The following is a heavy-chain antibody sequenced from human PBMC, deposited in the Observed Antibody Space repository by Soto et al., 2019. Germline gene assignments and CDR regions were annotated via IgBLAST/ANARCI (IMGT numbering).Heavy chain of an antibody. CDR3: ARSIVVVPALDY. CDR2: INAGNGNT. J-gene: IGHJ4*02. D-gene: IGHD2-21*02. CDR1: GYTFTSYA. V-gene: IGHV1-3*05. Sequence: QVQLVQSGAEEKKPGASVKVSCKASGYTFTSYAMHWVRQAPGQRLEWMGWINAGNGNTKYSQKFQGRLTITRDTSASTANMELSSLRSEDTAVYYCARSIVVVPALDYWGQGTLVTVSS.